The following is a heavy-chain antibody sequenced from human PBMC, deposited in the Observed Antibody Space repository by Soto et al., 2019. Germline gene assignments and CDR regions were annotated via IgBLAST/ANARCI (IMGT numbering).Heavy chain of an antibody. CDR3: ARDPYSGPSGCFDP. J-gene: IGHJ5*02. CDR2: IYTSGST. D-gene: IGHD2-21*01. Sequence: SVIHSLTSTVSGGTISNYYWSRLRPTAGKGLEWIGRIYTSGSTNYNPSLKSRVTMSVDTSKNQFSLKLSSVTAADTAVYYCARDPYSGPSGCFDPWGQGPLVTVSS. V-gene: IGHV4-4*07. CDR1: GGTISNYY.